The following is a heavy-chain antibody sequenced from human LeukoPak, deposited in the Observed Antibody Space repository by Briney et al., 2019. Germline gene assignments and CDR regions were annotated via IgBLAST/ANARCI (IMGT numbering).Heavy chain of an antibody. V-gene: IGHV4-59*01. CDR1: GGSISSYY. CDR3: ARGSMATAFDI. Sequence: SETLSLTCTVSGGSISSYYWSWIRQPLGKGLEWIGYIYYSGSTNYNPSLKSRVTISVDTSKNQFSLKLSSVTAADTAVYYCARGSMATAFDIWGQGTMVTVSS. J-gene: IGHJ3*02. CDR2: IYYSGST. D-gene: IGHD5-24*01.